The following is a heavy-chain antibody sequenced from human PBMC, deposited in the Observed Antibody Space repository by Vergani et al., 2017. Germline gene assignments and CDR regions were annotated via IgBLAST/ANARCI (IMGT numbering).Heavy chain of an antibody. V-gene: IGHV4-38-2*01. D-gene: IGHD1-26*01. Sequence: QVQLQESGPGLVKPSETLSLTCAVSGYSISSGYYWGWSRQPPGKGLEWIGSIYHSGSTYYNPSLKSRVTISVDTSKNQFSRKLSSVTAADTAVYYCARGQEWESYRYWGQGTLVTVSA. CDR1: GYSISSGYY. J-gene: IGHJ4*02. CDR2: IYHSGST. CDR3: ARGQEWESYRY.